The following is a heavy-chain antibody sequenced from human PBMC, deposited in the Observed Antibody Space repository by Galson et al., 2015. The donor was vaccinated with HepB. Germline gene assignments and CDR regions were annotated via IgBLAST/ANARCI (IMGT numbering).Heavy chain of an antibody. CDR3: VRVADSDYGDHTHFDY. J-gene: IGHJ4*02. Sequence: SLRLSCAASGFNFNGYWMHWVRQAPEKGLVWVSRIYSDGSNTDYADSVKGRFTISRDNAKNTLYLQMTSLRAEDTAVYYCVRVADSDYGDHTHFDYWGQGTLVTVSS. V-gene: IGHV3-74*01. CDR1: GFNFNGYW. CDR2: IYSDGSNT. D-gene: IGHD4-17*01.